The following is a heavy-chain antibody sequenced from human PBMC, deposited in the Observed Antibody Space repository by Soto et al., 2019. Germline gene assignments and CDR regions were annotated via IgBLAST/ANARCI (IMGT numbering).Heavy chain of an antibody. J-gene: IGHJ4*02. CDR3: ARVMANKDVEY. Sequence: ASVKVSCKASGYTFTGYYMHWVRQAPGQGLEWMGWININSGDTHHAQKFQGRVTMTRDTSISTAYMELSRLRSDDTAVYYCARVMANKDVEYWGQGTLVTVSS. CDR1: GYTFTGYY. V-gene: IGHV1-2*02. CDR2: ININSGDT.